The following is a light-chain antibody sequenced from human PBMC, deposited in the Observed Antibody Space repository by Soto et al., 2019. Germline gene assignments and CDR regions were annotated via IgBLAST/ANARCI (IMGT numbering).Light chain of an antibody. CDR1: SSDVGGYNL. V-gene: IGLV2-14*01. CDR3: SSYKSSSTLPYV. J-gene: IGLJ1*01. Sequence: QSALTQPASVSGSPGQSITISCTGTSSDVGGYNLVSWYQQYPDKAPKLMIFDVNTRPSGVSNLFSGSKSGNTASLTISGLQADDEADYYCSSYKSSSTLPYVFGTGTKVTVL. CDR2: DVN.